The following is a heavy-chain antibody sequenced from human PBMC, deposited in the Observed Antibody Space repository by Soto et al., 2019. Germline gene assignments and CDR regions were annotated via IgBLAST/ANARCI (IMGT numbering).Heavy chain of an antibody. CDR3: ARDPSALYGMDV. CDR1: GGSISRYY. CDR2: IYYSGST. V-gene: IGHV4-59*01. Sequence: QVQLQESGPGLVKPSETLSLTCTVSGGSISRYYWSWVRQPPGKGLEWIGYIYYSGSTNYNPSLKSRVTISVDTSENQFSLQLSSVTAADTAVYYCARDPSALYGMDVWGQGTTVTVSS. J-gene: IGHJ6*02.